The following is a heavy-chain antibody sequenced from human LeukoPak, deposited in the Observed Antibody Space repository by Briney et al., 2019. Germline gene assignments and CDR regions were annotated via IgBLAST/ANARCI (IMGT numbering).Heavy chain of an antibody. CDR2: IGIDSGNT. J-gene: IGHJ4*02. Sequence: GGSLRLSCTASGFPFIEYSMNWVRQVPGKGLEWMSYIGIDSGNTKYADSVRGRFTISADKAKNSLYLQMNSLRVEDTAVYYCARDHNYAFDNWGQGTMVSVAS. D-gene: IGHD1-1*01. V-gene: IGHV3-48*01. CDR1: GFPFIEYS. CDR3: ARDHNYAFDN.